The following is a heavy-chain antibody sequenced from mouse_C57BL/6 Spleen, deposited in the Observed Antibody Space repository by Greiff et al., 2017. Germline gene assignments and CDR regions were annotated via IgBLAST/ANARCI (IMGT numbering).Heavy chain of an antibody. CDR3: AREDWAFAY. Sequence: EVQLQESGGGLVKPGGSLKLSCAASGFTFSSYAMSWVRQTPEKRLEWVATISDGGSYTYYPDNVKGRFTISRDNAKNNLYLQMSHLKSEDTAMYYCAREDWAFAYWGQGTLVTVSA. J-gene: IGHJ3*01. CDR2: ISDGGSYT. V-gene: IGHV5-4*01. D-gene: IGHD4-1*01. CDR1: GFTFSSYA.